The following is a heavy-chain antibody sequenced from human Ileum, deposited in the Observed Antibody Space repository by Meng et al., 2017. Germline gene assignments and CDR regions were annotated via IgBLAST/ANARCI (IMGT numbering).Heavy chain of an antibody. CDR1: EFTFRSYW. Sequence: GESLKISCAASEFTFRSYWMSWVRQAPGKGLEWVASIKQDGSEKHYVDSVKGRFSISRDNAKNSFFLQMDTLRAEDTAVYYCARDTNYGSGFMIVTDGFDIWGQGKRVT. V-gene: IGHV3-7*01. J-gene: IGHJ3*02. CDR3: ARDTNYGSGFMIVTDGFDI. CDR2: IKQDGSEK. D-gene: IGHD3-10*01.